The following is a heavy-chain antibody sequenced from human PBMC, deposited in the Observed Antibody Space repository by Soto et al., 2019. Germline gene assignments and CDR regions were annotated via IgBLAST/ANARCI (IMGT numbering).Heavy chain of an antibody. Sequence: EVQLLESGGGLLQPGGSLRLSCAASGFTFSNYAMSWVRQAPGKGLEWVSAISGSGGSTYYADSLKGRFTISRDNSKNTRYLQMNSMRAEDTALCYCAKDSNGDYLDRRGYYRRRDENWGQGTLVTVSS. J-gene: IGHJ4*02. D-gene: IGHD3-22*01. CDR3: AKDSNGDYLDRRGYYRRRDEN. CDR2: ISGSGGST. CDR1: GFTFSNYA. V-gene: IGHV3-23*01.